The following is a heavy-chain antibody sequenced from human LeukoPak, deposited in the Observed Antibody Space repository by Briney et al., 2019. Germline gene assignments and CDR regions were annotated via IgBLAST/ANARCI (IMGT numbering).Heavy chain of an antibody. CDR2: INDDGSEK. D-gene: IGHD3-10*01. CDR3: ARGMIRGVMDDY. CDR1: GFTFSRSW. J-gene: IGHJ4*02. V-gene: IGHV3-7*05. Sequence: GGSLRLSCAASGFTFSRSWMSWVRQAPGKGLEWVANINDDGSEKYYVDSVKGRFTFSRDNAKNSLYLQMNSLRAEDTAVYYCARGMIRGVMDDYWGQGTLVTVSS.